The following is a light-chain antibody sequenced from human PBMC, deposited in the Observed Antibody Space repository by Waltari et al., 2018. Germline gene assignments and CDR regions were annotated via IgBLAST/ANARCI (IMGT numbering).Light chain of an antibody. Sequence: EIVMTQSPLSLPVTPGESASISCRSSQSLLHSNGYNYLDWYLQKPGHSPQLLIYLGSNRASGVPDRFSGSGSGTDFTLKISRVEAEDVGVYYCVQALQTLTFGGGTKVEIK. CDR2: LGS. J-gene: IGKJ4*01. CDR3: VQALQTLT. V-gene: IGKV2-28*01. CDR1: QSLLHSNGYNY.